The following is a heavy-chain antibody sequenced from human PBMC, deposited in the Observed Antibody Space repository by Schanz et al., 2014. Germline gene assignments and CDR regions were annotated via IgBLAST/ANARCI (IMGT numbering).Heavy chain of an antibody. CDR1: GYIFSSYA. CDR2: INPTTGNP. V-gene: IGHV7-4-1*02. J-gene: IGHJ6*02. CDR3: ARARYGLDV. Sequence: QLVQSGSEFRKPGASVKVSCKASGYIFSSYAIHWVRQAPGQGLEWMGWINPTTGNPGYAQGFTGRFVFSFDTSVSTAYVQISGLKAEDTAVYSCARARYGLDVWGQGTTVTVSS.